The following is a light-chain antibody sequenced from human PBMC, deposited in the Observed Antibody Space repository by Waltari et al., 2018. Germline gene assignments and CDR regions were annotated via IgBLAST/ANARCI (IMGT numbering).Light chain of an antibody. CDR3: QHYNGAPWT. Sequence: DIQMTQSPSSLSASVGDNVTITCQASQSINSWLAWYQHKPGKAPKPLIYKVSNLESGVPSRFSGSGSGTDFTLTINSLQPEDFATYYCQHYNGAPWTFGQGTKVEFK. V-gene: IGKV1-5*03. J-gene: IGKJ1*01. CDR2: KVS. CDR1: QSINSW.